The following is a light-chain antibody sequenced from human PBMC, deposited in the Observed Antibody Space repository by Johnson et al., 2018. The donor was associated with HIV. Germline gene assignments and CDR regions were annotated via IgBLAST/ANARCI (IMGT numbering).Light chain of an antibody. CDR3: GTWDSSLSAGGG. CDR1: TSNIGNNY. J-gene: IGLJ1*01. V-gene: IGLV1-51*02. Sequence: QSVLTQPPSVSAAPGQKVTISCSGSTSNIGNNYVSWYQHLPGTAPKLLICENNKRPSGIPDRFSGSKSGTSATLGITGLQTGDEADYYCGTWDSSLSAGGGFGTGTKVTVL. CDR2: ENN.